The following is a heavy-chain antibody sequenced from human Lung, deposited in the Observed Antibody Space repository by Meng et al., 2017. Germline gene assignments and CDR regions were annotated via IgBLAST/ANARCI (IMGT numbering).Heavy chain of an antibody. Sequence: HVQWGQSGAEVKGPGAYLRVSCNPSGYSFTAYYIHWVRQAPGQGLEWLGHINPNSGDTLYAQKFQGRVSMTGDTSISTAYVELSSLRSDDTAVYYCVRDENISLGKLFGDYWGQGTMVTVSS. CDR1: GYSFTAYY. D-gene: IGHD2-21*01. V-gene: IGHV1-2*06. CDR2: INPNSGDT. J-gene: IGHJ4*02. CDR3: VRDENISLGKLFGDY.